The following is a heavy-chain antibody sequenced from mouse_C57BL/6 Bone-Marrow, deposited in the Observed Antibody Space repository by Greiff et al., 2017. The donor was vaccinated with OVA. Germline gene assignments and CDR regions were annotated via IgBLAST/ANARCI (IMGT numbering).Heavy chain of an antibody. CDR1: GYTFTDYY. V-gene: IGHV1-19*01. CDR2: INPYNGGT. D-gene: IGHD1-1*01. CDR3: ARTGSSYRWYLDV. Sequence: EVKLQQSGPVLVKPGASVKMSCKASGYTFTDYYMNWVKQSHGKSLEWIGVINPYNGGTSYNQKFKGKATLTVDKSSSTAYMELNSLTSGDSAVYDCARTGSSYRWYLDVWGTGTTVTVSS. J-gene: IGHJ1*03.